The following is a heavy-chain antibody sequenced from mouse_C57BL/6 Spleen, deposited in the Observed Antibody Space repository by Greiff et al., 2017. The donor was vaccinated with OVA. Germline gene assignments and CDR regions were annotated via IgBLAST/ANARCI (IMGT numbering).Heavy chain of an antibody. CDR3: ARKGTVDY. CDR1: GYSFTGYY. V-gene: IGHV1-42*01. D-gene: IGHD1-1*01. J-gene: IGHJ2*01. CDR2: INPSTGGT. Sequence: EVQLVESGPELVKPGASVKISCKASGYSFTGYYMNWVKQSPEKSLEWIGEINPSTGGTTYNQKFKAKATLTVDKSSSTAYMQLKSLTSEDSAVYYCARKGTVDYWGQGTTLTVSS.